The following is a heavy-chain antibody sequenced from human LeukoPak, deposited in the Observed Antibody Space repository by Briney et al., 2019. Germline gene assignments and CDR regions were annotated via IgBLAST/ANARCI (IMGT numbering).Heavy chain of an antibody. CDR2: ISGYNGNT. D-gene: IGHD3-9*01. CDR1: GYTFTSYG. V-gene: IGHV1-18*01. Sequence: ASVKVSCKASGYTFTSYGISWVRQAPGQGLEWMGWISGYNGNTNYAQKFQGRVTMTTDTSTNTAYMELRSLRSDDTAVYYCTREATGYSWFDPWGQGTLVTVSS. CDR3: TREATGYSWFDP. J-gene: IGHJ5*02.